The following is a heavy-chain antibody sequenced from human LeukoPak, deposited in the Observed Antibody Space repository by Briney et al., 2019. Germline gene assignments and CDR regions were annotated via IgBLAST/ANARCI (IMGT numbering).Heavy chain of an antibody. V-gene: IGHV4-39*01. CDR2: IYYSGRT. Sequence: SETLSLTCSVSGDSVSRSDSYWDWIRQPPGKGLQWIGTIYYSGRTYYSPSLKSRVPMSVDTSSNQFSLNLRSVPAADTAVYYCARRRYYDGSGYLEWGQGTLLSVSS. CDR3: ARRRYYDGSGYLE. D-gene: IGHD3-22*01. J-gene: IGHJ1*01. CDR1: GDSVSRSDSY.